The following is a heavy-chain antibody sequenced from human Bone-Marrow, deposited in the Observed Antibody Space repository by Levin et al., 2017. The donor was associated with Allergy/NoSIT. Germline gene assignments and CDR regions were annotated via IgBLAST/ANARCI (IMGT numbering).Heavy chain of an antibody. D-gene: IGHD2-8*02. J-gene: IGHJ4*02. Sequence: QAGGSLRLSCAASGFIFSSDYMSWVRQAPGKGLEWVGNIKQDGSEEYYGNSVKGRFTISRDNAKNSLYLQMNSLRVDDTAVYYCARGGGAGGYAYWGQGTLVTVSS. CDR2: IKQDGSEE. CDR3: ARGGGAGGYAY. CDR1: GFIFSSDY. V-gene: IGHV3-7*03.